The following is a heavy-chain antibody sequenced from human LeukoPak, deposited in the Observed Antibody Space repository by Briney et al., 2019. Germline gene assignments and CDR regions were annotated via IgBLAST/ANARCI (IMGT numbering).Heavy chain of an antibody. J-gene: IGHJ4*02. Sequence: GRSLRLSCAASAFTFDDYVMHWVRHAPGEGLEWVSGITRNSGSIGYADSVKGRFTISRDNAKNTLYLQMNSLRAEDTALYYCAKVKKSPTFLYYFDYWGQGTLVTVSS. CDR1: AFTFDDYV. CDR2: ITRNSGSI. CDR3: AKVKKSPTFLYYFDY. V-gene: IGHV3-9*01. D-gene: IGHD2/OR15-2a*01.